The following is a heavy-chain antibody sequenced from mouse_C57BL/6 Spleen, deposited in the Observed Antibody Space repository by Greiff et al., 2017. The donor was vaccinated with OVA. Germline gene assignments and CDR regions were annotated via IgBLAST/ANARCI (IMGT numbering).Heavy chain of an antibody. CDR1: GFTFSDYG. CDR3: AVYYGSEGYFDV. Sequence: VQLKESGGGLVKPGGSLKLSCAASGFTFSDYGMHWVRQAPEKGLEWVAYISSGSSTIYYADTVKGRFTISRDNAKNTLFLQMTSLRSEDTAMYYCAVYYGSEGYFDVWGTGTTVTVSS. CDR2: ISSGSSTI. D-gene: IGHD1-1*01. J-gene: IGHJ1*03. V-gene: IGHV5-17*01.